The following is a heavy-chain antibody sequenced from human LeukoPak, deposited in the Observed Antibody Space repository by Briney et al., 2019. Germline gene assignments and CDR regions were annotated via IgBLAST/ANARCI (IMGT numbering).Heavy chain of an antibody. Sequence: ASVKVSCRASGYTFTSYGISWVRQAPGQGLEWMGWISAYNGNTNYAQKLRGRVTMTTDTSTNTAYMELRSLRSDDTAVYYCARGHPLPYSSSWWGDYYYYYMDVWGKGTTVTVSS. CDR3: ARGHPLPYSSSWWGDYYYYYMDV. CDR1: GYTFTSYG. D-gene: IGHD6-13*01. J-gene: IGHJ6*03. V-gene: IGHV1-18*01. CDR2: ISAYNGNT.